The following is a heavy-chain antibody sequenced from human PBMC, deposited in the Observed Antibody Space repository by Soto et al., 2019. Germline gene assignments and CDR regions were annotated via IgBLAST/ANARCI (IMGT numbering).Heavy chain of an antibody. CDR1: GGSISNYY. CDR3: ARARLSRSWWFDP. V-gene: IGHV4-59*01. Sequence: SETPSLTCTVSGGSISNYYWGWVRQPPGKGLEWIGYIYYSGSTNYNPSLKSRVTISVDTSKNQFSLKLSSVTAADTAVYYCARARLSRSWWFDPWGQGTLVTVSS. J-gene: IGHJ5*02. D-gene: IGHD3-10*01. CDR2: IYYSGST.